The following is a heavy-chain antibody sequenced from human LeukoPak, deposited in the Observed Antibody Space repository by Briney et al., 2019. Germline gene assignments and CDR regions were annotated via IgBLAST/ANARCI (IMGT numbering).Heavy chain of an antibody. CDR1: GFTFSSYG. D-gene: IGHD5-18*01. V-gene: IGHV3-23*01. J-gene: IGHJ4*02. CDR2: ISPSGDIT. Sequence: SGGSLRLSCAASGFTFSSYGMNWVRQAPGKGLEWVSGISPSGDITYYADSVKGRFTISRDNSKNTVYLQVNSLRAEDTAVFYCAKDRAWLQFWSWGQGTLVTVSS. CDR3: AKDRAWLQFWS.